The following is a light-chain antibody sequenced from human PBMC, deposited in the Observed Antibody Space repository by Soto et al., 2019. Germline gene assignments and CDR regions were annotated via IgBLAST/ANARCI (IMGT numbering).Light chain of an antibody. Sequence: QSALTQPASVSGSPGQSITISCTEISSDVGEYKYVSWYQQHPGTAPKLIIYDVIKRPSGVPDRFSGSKSGNTASLTISGLQAEDEADYYCCSYAGSYTHVFGTGTKLTVL. CDR1: SSDVGEYKY. V-gene: IGLV2-11*01. CDR3: CSYAGSYTHV. J-gene: IGLJ1*01. CDR2: DVI.